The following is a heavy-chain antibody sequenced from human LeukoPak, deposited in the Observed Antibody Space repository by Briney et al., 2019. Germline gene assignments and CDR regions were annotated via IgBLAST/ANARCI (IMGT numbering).Heavy chain of an antibody. CDR3: ARIAQDRDY. Sequence: ASETLSLTCAVYGGSFSGYYWSWIRQPPGKGLEWIGEINHSGSTNYNPSLKSRVTISVDTSKNQFSLKLSSVTAADTAVYYCARIAQDRDYWGQGTLVTVSS. CDR1: GGSFSGYY. CDR2: INHSGST. V-gene: IGHV4-34*01. D-gene: IGHD2-15*01. J-gene: IGHJ4*02.